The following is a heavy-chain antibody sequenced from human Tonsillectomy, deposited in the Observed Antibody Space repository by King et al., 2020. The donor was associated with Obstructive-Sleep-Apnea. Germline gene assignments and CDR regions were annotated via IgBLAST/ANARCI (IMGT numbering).Heavy chain of an antibody. Sequence: LQLQESGPGLVKPSETLSLTCTVSGGSISSSSYYWGWIRQPPGKGLEWIGSIYYSGSTNYNPSLKSRVTISIDTSKNQFSLKLSSVTAPDTAVYYCARVPYITGWSGWFDPWGQGTLVTVSS. CDR3: ARVPYITGWSGWFDP. CDR1: GGSISSSSYY. CDR2: IYYSGST. D-gene: IGHD6-19*01. J-gene: IGHJ5*02. V-gene: IGHV4-39*07.